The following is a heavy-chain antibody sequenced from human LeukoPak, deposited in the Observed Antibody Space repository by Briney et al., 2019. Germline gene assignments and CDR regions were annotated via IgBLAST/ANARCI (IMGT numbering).Heavy chain of an antibody. D-gene: IGHD6-19*01. Sequence: GGSLRLSCAASGFRFSSFAMTWVRQAPGQGLEWVSTISAIGDSTYYTDSVKGRFTISRDNAKNSLYLQMNSLRDEDTAVYYCARAVAADFWGQGTQVTVSS. CDR1: GFRFSSFA. CDR2: ISAIGDST. J-gene: IGHJ4*02. V-gene: IGHV3-23*01. CDR3: ARAVAADF.